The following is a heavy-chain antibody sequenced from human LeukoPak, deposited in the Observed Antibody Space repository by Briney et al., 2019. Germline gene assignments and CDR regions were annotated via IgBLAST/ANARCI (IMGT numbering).Heavy chain of an antibody. D-gene: IGHD1-26*01. Sequence: GGSLRLSCAASGFTFSSYAMHWVRQAPGKGLEWVAVISYDGSNKYYADSVKGRFTISRDNSKNTLYLQMNSLRAEDTAVYYCAREYSGSYLYYFDYWGQGTLVTVSS. V-gene: IGHV3-30*01. J-gene: IGHJ4*02. CDR1: GFTFSSYA. CDR2: ISYDGSNK. CDR3: AREYSGSYLYYFDY.